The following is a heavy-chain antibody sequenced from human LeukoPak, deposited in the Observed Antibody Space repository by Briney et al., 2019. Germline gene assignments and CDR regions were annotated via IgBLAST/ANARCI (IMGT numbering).Heavy chain of an antibody. J-gene: IGHJ4*02. V-gene: IGHV3-23*01. CDR2: ISASGTDT. Sequence: GGSLRLSCAASGFGLSNYATTWVRQAPGKGLEWVSAISASGTDTYYADSVKGRFTISRDTSKNTVYLQMNSLRDEDTAIYYCAKQLGSGNYYPTGEDYWGQGTLVTVSS. D-gene: IGHD3-10*01. CDR3: AKQLGSGNYYPTGEDY. CDR1: GFGLSNYA.